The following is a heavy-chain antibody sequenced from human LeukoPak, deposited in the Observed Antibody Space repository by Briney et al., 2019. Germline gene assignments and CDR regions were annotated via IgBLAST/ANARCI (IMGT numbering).Heavy chain of an antibody. CDR3: ARGRGRSSSYYFDY. V-gene: IGHV4-34*01. J-gene: IGHJ4*02. CDR1: GGSFSGYY. Sequence: SETLSLTCAVYGGSFSGYYWTWIRQTPEKGLEWIGEINHSGSTNYNPSLKSRVTISVDTSKNQFSLKLSSVTAADTAVYYCARGRGRSSSYYFDYWGQGTLVTVSS. D-gene: IGHD6-6*01. CDR2: INHSGST.